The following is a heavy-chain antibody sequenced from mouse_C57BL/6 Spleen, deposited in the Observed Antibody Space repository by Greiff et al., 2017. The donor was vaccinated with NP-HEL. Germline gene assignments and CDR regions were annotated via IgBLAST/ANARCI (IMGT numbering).Heavy chain of an antibody. Sequence: EVKLMESGGGLVQSGRSLRLSCATSGFTFSDFYMEWVRQAPGKGLEWIAASRNKANDYTTEYSASVKGRFIVSRDTSQSILYLQMNALRAEDTAIYYCARDAGLLGYFDVWGTGTTVTVSS. J-gene: IGHJ1*03. CDR2: SRNKANDYTT. CDR1: GFTFSDFY. D-gene: IGHD2-3*01. V-gene: IGHV7-1*01. CDR3: ARDAGLLGYFDV.